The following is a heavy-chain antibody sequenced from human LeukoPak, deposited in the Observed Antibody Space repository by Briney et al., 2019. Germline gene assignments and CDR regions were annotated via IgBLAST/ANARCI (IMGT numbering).Heavy chain of an antibody. Sequence: SVKVSCKASGGTSSSYAISWVRQGPGQGLEWMGGIIPIFGTANYAQKFQGRVTITADKSTSTAYMELSSLRSEDTAVYYCARPLPGGGFGELNDWGQGTLVTVSS. J-gene: IGHJ4*02. CDR3: ARPLPGGGFGELND. CDR2: IIPIFGTA. D-gene: IGHD3-10*01. CDR1: GGTSSSYA. V-gene: IGHV1-69*06.